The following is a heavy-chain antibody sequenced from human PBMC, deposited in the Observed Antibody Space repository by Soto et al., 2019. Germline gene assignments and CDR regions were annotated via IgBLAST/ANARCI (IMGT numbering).Heavy chain of an antibody. CDR1: GGSINGGRYY. Sequence: QVPLQESGPGLVKPSQTLSLTCTVSGGSINGGRYYWNWIRQHPGKGLEWIGYIYESGTIDYNPSLKSRVIISEDTSKNQFSLSLISVTAADTAVYYCARDRGFGMEAWGQGTMVIVSS. CDR3: ARDRGFGMEA. V-gene: IGHV4-31*03. J-gene: IGHJ6*02. CDR2: IYESGTI.